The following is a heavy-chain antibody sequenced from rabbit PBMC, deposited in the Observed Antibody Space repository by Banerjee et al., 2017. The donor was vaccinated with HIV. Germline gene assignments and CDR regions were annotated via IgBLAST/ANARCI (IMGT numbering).Heavy chain of an antibody. CDR3: ARGSDGGGYLRHAFDP. J-gene: IGHJ2*01. V-gene: IGHV1S40*01. CDR2: IHTGGGNT. D-gene: IGHD1-1*01. CDR1: GFDFSSSYY. Sequence: QSLEESGGDLVKPGASLTLTCKASGFDFSSSYYMCWVRQAPGKGLEWIASIHTGGGNTAYASWAKGRFTISKTSSTTVTLQMTSLTAADTATYFCARGSDGGGYLRHAFDPWGPGTLVTVS.